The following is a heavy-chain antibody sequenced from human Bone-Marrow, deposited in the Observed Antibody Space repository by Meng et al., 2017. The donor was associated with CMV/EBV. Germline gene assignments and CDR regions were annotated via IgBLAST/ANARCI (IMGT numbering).Heavy chain of an antibody. CDR1: GYTFTGYY. D-gene: IGHD2-2*01. Sequence: ASVKVSCKASGYTFTGYYMHWVRQAPGQGLEWMGWINPNSGGTNYAQKCQGRVTMTRDTSISTDYMELSRLGSDDTAVYYCARDRRLINRGYCSSTSCNEAFDIWGQGTMVTVSS. J-gene: IGHJ3*02. CDR3: ARDRRLINRGYCSSTSCNEAFDI. CDR2: INPNSGGT. V-gene: IGHV1-2*02.